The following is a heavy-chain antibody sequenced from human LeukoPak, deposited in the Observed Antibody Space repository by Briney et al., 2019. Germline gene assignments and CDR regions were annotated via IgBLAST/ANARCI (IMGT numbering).Heavy chain of an antibody. Sequence: SETLSLTCAVSGGSISSSNWWSWVRQPPGKGLEWIGEIYHSGSTNYNPSLKGRVTISVDKSKNQFSLKLSSVTAADTAVYYCATLEPSTTSGTRNDYWGQGTLVTVSS. CDR2: IYHSGST. D-gene: IGHD1-26*01. CDR3: ATLEPSTTSGTRNDY. CDR1: GGSISSSNW. J-gene: IGHJ4*02. V-gene: IGHV4-4*02.